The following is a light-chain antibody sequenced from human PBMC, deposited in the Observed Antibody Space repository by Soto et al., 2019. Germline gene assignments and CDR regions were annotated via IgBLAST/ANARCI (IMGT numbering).Light chain of an antibody. CDR3: QQYGDSPQT. J-gene: IGKJ1*01. V-gene: IGKV3-20*01. CDR1: PSVTNY. CDR2: GAS. Sequence: PATLSLSPGERATLSCRASPSVTNYLAWYQQKPGQAPRLLIYGASRRATGIPDRFSGSGSGTDFTLTISRLEPEDLAVYYCQQYGDSPQTFGPGTKVDIK.